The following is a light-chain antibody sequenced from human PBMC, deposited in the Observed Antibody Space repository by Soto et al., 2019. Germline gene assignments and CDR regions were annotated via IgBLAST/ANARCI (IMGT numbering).Light chain of an antibody. CDR1: SSDVGGYNY. J-gene: IGLJ2*01. CDR2: DVS. V-gene: IGLV2-14*01. CDR3: SSYTSSSTPS. Sequence: QSALTQPASVSGSPGQSITISCTGTSSDVGGYNYVSWYQQHPGKAPKLMIYDVSNRPSGVSNRFSGSKSGNTASLTISGLQAEDEADYCCSSYTSSSTPSFGGGTKLTVL.